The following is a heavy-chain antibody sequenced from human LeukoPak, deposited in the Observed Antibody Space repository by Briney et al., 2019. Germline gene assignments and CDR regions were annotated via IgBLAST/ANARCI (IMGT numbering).Heavy chain of an antibody. Sequence: PSETLSLTCTVSGGSISSDNYQWSWIRQPQGKGLEGIGNINYSGSTYYSPSLKSRVTISVDTSKNQFFLKLSSVTAADTAVYYCARYGSGSTWFDPWGQGTLVTVSS. D-gene: IGHD3-10*01. CDR3: ARYGSGSTWFDP. CDR1: GGSISSDNYQ. CDR2: INYSGST. J-gene: IGHJ5*02. V-gene: IGHV4-30-4*01.